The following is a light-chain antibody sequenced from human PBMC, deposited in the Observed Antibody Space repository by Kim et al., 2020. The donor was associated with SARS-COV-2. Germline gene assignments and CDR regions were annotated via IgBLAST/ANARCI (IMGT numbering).Light chain of an antibody. CDR2: AAS. CDR3: QKYNSARWT. V-gene: IGKV1-27*01. CDR1: QDIANS. J-gene: IGKJ1*01. Sequence: ASIGDRVTTTCRKSQDIANSLAWYQQKPGKVPQVLIYAASALQSGVPSRFSGSGSGTEFTLTIDSLQTEDVATYYCQKYNSARWTFGPGTKVDIK.